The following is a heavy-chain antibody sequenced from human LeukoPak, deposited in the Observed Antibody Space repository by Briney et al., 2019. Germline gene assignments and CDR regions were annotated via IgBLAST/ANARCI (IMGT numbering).Heavy chain of an antibody. Sequence: ASVKVSCKASGYTFTSYYMHWVRQPPGQGLEWMGIINPSGGSTSYPQKFHGRVTMTRDTSTSTVYIELSSLRSEDTAVYYCARDLTDQSIAARLVYYYYYMDVWGKGTTVTVSS. D-gene: IGHD6-6*01. CDR1: GYTFTSYY. CDR2: INPSGGST. V-gene: IGHV1-46*03. CDR3: ARDLTDQSIAARLVYYYYYMDV. J-gene: IGHJ6*03.